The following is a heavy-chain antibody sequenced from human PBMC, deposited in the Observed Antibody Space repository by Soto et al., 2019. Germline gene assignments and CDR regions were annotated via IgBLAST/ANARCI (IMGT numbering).Heavy chain of an antibody. CDR1: GGSISSGGYS. CDR2: IYHSGST. V-gene: IGHV4-30-2*01. J-gene: IGHJ5*02. D-gene: IGHD3-3*01. CDR3: ASGDTIFGSIGFDP. Sequence: QLQLQESGSGLVKPSQTLSLTCAVSGGSISSGGYSWSWIRQPPGKGLEWIGYIYHSGSTYYNTSLKSRVTISVDRSKNQFSLKLSSVTAADTAVYYCASGDTIFGSIGFDPWGQGTLVTVSS.